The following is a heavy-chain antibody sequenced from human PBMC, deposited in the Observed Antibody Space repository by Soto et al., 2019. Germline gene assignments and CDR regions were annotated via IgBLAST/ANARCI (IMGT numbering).Heavy chain of an antibody. CDR1: GGTFSRHA. Sequence: QVQLVQSGAEVRKPGSSVKVSCKASGGTFSRHAISWVRQAPGQGLEWMGGIIPIFGTANHAQKFQGRVRIIADESTSTVNMELSSLRSEDTDMYYCARGWGYDSNDYYYAYWGQGTLVIVSS. CDR2: IIPIFGTA. V-gene: IGHV1-69*01. D-gene: IGHD3-22*01. J-gene: IGHJ4*02. CDR3: ARGWGYDSNDYYYAY.